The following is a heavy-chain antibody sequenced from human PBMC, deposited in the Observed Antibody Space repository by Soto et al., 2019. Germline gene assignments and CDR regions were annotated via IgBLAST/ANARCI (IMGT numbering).Heavy chain of an antibody. CDR3: AKLGLVVPAAMKALDRQNYYYYYMDV. CDR1: GFTFSSDG. D-gene: IGHD2-2*01. Sequence: PGGSLRLSCAASGFTFSSDGMHWVRQAPGKGLEWVAVTSYDGSNKYYADSVKGRFTISRDNSKNTLYLQMNSLRAEDTAVYYCAKLGLVVPAAMKALDRQNYYYYYMDVWGKGTTVTVSS. CDR2: TSYDGSNK. J-gene: IGHJ6*03. V-gene: IGHV3-30*18.